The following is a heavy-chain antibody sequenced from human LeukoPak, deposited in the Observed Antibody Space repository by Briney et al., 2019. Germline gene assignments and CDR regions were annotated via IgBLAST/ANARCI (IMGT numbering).Heavy chain of an antibody. CDR1: GFTFSNFL. Sequence: GSLRLSFAASGFTFSNFLMTWVRQAPGKGPEWVSAISGSGGDTYYADSVKGRFTISRDNSKNTLHLQMNSLRAEDTAVYYCAKKGATTGDFDYWGQGTLVTVSS. CDR2: ISGSGGDT. CDR3: AKKGATTGDFDY. V-gene: IGHV3-23*01. J-gene: IGHJ4*02. D-gene: IGHD1-26*01.